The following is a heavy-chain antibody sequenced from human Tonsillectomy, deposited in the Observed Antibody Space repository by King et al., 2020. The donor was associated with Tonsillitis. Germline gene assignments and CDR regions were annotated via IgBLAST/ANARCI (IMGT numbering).Heavy chain of an antibody. CDR3: AKDGGLTGTTSYYFDY. CDR1: GFTFSSYG. V-gene: IGHV3-30*18. D-gene: IGHD1-20*01. J-gene: IGHJ4*02. CDR2: ISYDGSNK. Sequence: VQLVESGGGVVQPGRSLRLSCAASGFTFSSYGMHWVRQAPGKGLEWVAVISYDGSNKYYADSVKGRFTISRDNSKNTLYLQMNSRRAEDTVVYYCAKDGGLTGTTSYYFDYWGQGTLVTVSS.